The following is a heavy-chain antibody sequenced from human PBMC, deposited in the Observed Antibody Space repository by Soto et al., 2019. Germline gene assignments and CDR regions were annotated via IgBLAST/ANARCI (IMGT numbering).Heavy chain of an antibody. D-gene: IGHD3-16*02. CDR3: ARQGDYVWGSYQSTYYFDS. CDR1: GDSMSSRSYY. J-gene: IGHJ4*02. V-gene: IGHV4-39*01. Sequence: QLQLQESGPGLVKPSETLSLICTVSGDSMSSRSYYWGWIRQAPGKGLEWIGSIYYSGGAHYNPSLQSRVTVSIDASKNQFSLNLTSVTAADTAVYHCARQGDYVWGSYQSTYYFDSWGLGTLVTVSS. CDR2: IYYSGGA.